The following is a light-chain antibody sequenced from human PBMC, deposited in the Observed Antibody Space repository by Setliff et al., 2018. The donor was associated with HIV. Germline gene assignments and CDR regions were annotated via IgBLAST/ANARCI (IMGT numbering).Light chain of an antibody. Sequence: QSALTQPASVSGSPGQSITISCTGTSSDVGGYSYVSWYQQHPGKAPKLIIYEVRNRPSGVSNRVSGSKSGNTASLTISGLQAEDDADYYCSSYAITNTLPFGTGTKVTV. CDR2: EVR. J-gene: IGLJ1*01. CDR3: SSYAITNTLP. V-gene: IGLV2-14*01. CDR1: SSDVGGYSY.